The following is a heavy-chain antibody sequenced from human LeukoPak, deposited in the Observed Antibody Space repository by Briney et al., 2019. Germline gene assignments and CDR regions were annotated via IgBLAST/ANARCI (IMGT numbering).Heavy chain of an antibody. J-gene: IGHJ5*02. D-gene: IGHD6-19*01. CDR3: ARGYSSGWDEGWFDP. CDR2: ISSSNSYI. Sequence: PGGSLRLSCAASGFTFSSYSMNWVRQAPGKGLEWVSSISSSNSYIYNADSVKGRFTISRDNAKNSLYLQMNSLRAEDTAVYYCARGYSSGWDEGWFDPWGQGTLVTVSS. V-gene: IGHV3-21*01. CDR1: GFTFSSYS.